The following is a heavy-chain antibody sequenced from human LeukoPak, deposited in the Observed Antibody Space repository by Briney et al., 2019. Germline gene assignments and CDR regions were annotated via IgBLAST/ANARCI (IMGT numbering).Heavy chain of an antibody. D-gene: IGHD3-10*01. CDR1: GYTFTSYY. Sequence: GASVNVSCKASGYTFTSYYMHWVRQAPGQGLEGMGIINPSNCSTSYAQKFQGRVTMTRDMSTGTVYMELSSLRSEDTAVYYCASSSGSYENFDYWGQGTLVSVSS. V-gene: IGHV1-46*01. CDR2: INPSNCST. CDR3: ASSSGSYENFDY. J-gene: IGHJ4*02.